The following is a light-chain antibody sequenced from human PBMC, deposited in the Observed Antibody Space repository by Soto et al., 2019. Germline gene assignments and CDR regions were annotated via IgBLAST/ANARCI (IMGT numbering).Light chain of an antibody. J-gene: IGLJ1*01. V-gene: IGLV2-8*01. CDR3: SSYAGSNNYV. CDR1: SDDVGGYNY. CDR2: EVS. Sequence: QSALTQPASVSGSPGQSITISCTGTSDDVGGYNYVSWYQQPPGKAPKLIIYEVSKRPSGVPDRFSGSKSGNTASLTVSGLQAEDEADYYCSSYAGSNNYVFGTGTKVTVL.